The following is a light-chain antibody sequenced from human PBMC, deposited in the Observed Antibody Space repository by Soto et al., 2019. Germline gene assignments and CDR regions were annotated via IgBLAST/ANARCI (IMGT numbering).Light chain of an antibody. J-gene: IGLJ1*01. V-gene: IGLV2-14*01. CDR1: SSDFGDSTY. Sequence: QSVLTQPASVSGSPGQSITVSCTGTSSDFGDSTYVSWYQQHPGKAPRLIIYDVNNRPSGVAARFSASRSGNTASLTISGLQAEDEADYYCTSYTRSGLDVFGTGTKVTVL. CDR3: TSYTRSGLDV. CDR2: DVN.